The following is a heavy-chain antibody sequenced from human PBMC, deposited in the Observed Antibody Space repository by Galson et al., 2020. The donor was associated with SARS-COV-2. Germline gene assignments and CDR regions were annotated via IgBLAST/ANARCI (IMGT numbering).Heavy chain of an antibody. J-gene: IGHJ6*03. CDR3: ARGYDFWSGYYFGGYYYVDV. D-gene: IGHD3-3*01. CDR1: GYTFTSYA. Sequence: ASVKVSCKASGYTFTSYAMNWVRQAPGQGLEWMGWINTNTGNPTYAQGFTGRFVFSLDTSVSTAYLQISSLKAEDTAVYYCARGYDFWSGYYFGGYYYVDVWGKGTTVTVSS. CDR2: INTNTGNP. V-gene: IGHV7-4-1*02.